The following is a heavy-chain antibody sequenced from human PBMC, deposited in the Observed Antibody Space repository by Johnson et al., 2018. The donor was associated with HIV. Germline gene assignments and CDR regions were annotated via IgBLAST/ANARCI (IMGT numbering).Heavy chain of an antibody. CDR2: INWNGGSK. D-gene: IGHD6-19*01. V-gene: IGHV3-20*04. Sequence: VQLVESGGGVVRPGGSLRLSCAASGFTFDDYGMSWVRQAPGKGLEWVSGINWNGGSKGYGDSVKGRFAISRDNAKNSRYMQMNSLRAEETVLYYCARGVGGAGDDAFDIWGQGTMVTVSS. CDR1: GFTFDDYG. J-gene: IGHJ3*02. CDR3: ARGVGGAGDDAFDI.